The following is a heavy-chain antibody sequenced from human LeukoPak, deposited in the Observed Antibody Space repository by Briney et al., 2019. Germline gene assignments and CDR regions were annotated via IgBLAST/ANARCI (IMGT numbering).Heavy chain of an antibody. Sequence: ASVKVSCKASGYTFTSYYMHWVRQAPGQGLEWMGIINPSGGSTSYAQKFQGRVPMTRDMSTSTVYMELSSLRSEDTAVYYCARGHNSVNPYGGNRAGDAFDIWGQGTMVTVSS. CDR1: GYTFTSYY. CDR3: ARGHNSVNPYGGNRAGDAFDI. D-gene: IGHD4-23*01. V-gene: IGHV1-46*01. CDR2: INPSGGST. J-gene: IGHJ3*02.